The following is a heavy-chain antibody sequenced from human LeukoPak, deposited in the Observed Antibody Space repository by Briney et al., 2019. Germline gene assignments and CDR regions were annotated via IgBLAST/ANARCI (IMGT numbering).Heavy chain of an antibody. V-gene: IGHV3-30*19. D-gene: IGHD2-2*03. CDR3: ARGNRGRGAGYCSSTSCYRGSWFDP. CDR2: ISYDGSNK. CDR1: GFTFSNFG. Sequence: GRSLRLSCAASGFTFSNFGMHWVRQAPGKGMEWLAVISYDGSNKYYADSVKGRFTISRDNSKNTLYLQMNSLRAEDTAVYYCARGNRGRGAGYCSSTSCYRGSWFDPWGQGTLVTVSS. J-gene: IGHJ5*02.